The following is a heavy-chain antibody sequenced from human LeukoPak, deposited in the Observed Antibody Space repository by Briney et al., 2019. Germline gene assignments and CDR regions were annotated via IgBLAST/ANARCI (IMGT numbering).Heavy chain of an antibody. CDR3: AVYQDYYGSGSYYNAPNWFDP. Sequence: ASVKVSCKVSGYTLTELSMHWVRQAPGKGLEWMGGFDPEASETIYAQKFQGRVTMTEDTSTDTAYMELSSLRSEDTAVYYCAVYQDYYGSGSYYNAPNWFDPWGQGTLVTVSS. D-gene: IGHD3-10*01. V-gene: IGHV1-24*01. CDR2: FDPEASET. J-gene: IGHJ5*02. CDR1: GYTLTELS.